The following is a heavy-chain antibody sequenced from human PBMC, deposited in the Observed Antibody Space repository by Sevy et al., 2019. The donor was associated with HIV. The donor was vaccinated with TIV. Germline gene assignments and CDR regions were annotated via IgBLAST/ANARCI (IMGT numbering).Heavy chain of an antibody. J-gene: IGHJ6*02. CDR1: GGTFSSYA. Sequence: ASVKVSCKTSGGTFSSYAINWVRQASGQRLEWMGGIIPMFGITNYAQKFQGRVTITADKSTSSSYMELGSLRSEDTAVYYCARDLGIAALPPYYYAMDVWGQGTTVTISS. V-gene: IGHV1-69*10. D-gene: IGHD6-13*01. CDR2: IIPMFGIT. CDR3: ARDLGIAALPPYYYAMDV.